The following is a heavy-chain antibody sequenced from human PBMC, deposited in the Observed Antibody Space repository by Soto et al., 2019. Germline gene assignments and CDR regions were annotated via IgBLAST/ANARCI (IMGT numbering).Heavy chain of an antibody. CDR2: ISAYNGNT. Sequence: QVQLVQSGAEVKKPGASVKVSCKASGYTFTSYGISWVRQAPGQGLEWMGWISAYNGNTNDAQKLQGRVTRTTDTSTSTAYLELRSLRSDDTAVYYCARAGYKTYYDSWNGPSAPPGFDPWGQGTLVTVSS. V-gene: IGHV1-18*01. CDR3: ARAGYKTYYDSWNGPSAPPGFDP. D-gene: IGHD3-3*01. CDR1: GYTFTSYG. J-gene: IGHJ5*02.